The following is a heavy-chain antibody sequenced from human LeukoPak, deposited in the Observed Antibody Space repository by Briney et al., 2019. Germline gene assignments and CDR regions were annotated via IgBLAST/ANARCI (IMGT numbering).Heavy chain of an antibody. D-gene: IGHD6-13*01. J-gene: IGHJ4*02. CDR2: IIPIFGKA. Sequence: SVKVSCKASGGTFSSYAISWVRQAPGQGLEWMGGIIPIFGKANYAKKFQGRVTITTDESTSTAYMELSSLRSEDTAVYYCARDRYSSSWYFDYWGQGTLVTVSS. V-gene: IGHV1-69*05. CDR3: ARDRYSSSWYFDY. CDR1: GGTFSSYA.